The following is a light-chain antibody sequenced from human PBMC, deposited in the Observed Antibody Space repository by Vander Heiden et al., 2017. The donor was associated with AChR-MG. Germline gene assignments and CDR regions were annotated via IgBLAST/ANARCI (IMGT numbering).Light chain of an antibody. Sequence: SLLTQPPSASGTPGQTVTISCSASSSNIGSNTVNWYQQLPGTAPKLLIYSNNQRPSGVPDRFSGSKSGTSASLAISGLQSEDEADYYCAAWDDSLNGVVFGGGTKLTVL. CDR1: SSNIGSNT. J-gene: IGLJ2*01. V-gene: IGLV1-44*01. CDR3: AAWDDSLNGVV. CDR2: SNN.